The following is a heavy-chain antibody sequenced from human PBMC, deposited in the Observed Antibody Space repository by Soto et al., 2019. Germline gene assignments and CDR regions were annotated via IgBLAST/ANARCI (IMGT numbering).Heavy chain of an antibody. D-gene: IGHD2-15*01. CDR2: ISSSGGST. CDR3: AKELEDIVVVVAANLGAFDI. J-gene: IGHJ3*02. V-gene: IGHV3-23*01. Sequence: VSAISSSGGSTYYADSVKGRFTISRDNSKNTLYLQMNSLRAEDTAVYYCAKELEDIVVVVAANLGAFDIWGQGTMVTVSS.